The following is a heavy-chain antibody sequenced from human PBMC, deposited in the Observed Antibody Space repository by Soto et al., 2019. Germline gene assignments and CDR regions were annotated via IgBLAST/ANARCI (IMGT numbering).Heavy chain of an antibody. V-gene: IGHV4-59*08. J-gene: IGHJ5*02. CDR2: IYYSGST. CDR3: ARLVWSYGTWFDP. CDR1: GGSISSYY. Sequence: SETLSLTCTVSGGSISSYYWSWIRQPPGKGLEWIGYIYYSGSTNYNPSLKSRVTISVDTSKNQFSLKLSSVTAADTAVYYCARLVWSYGTWFDPWGQGTLVT. D-gene: IGHD5-18*01.